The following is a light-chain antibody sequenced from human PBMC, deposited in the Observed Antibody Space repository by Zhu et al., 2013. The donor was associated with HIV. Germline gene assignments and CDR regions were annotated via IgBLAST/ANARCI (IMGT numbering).Light chain of an antibody. Sequence: QSALTQPASVSGSPGQSITISCSGSKVNVGNNFVSWYQQLPGTVPKLLIYDNNHRPSGVPDRFSGSNSGTSASLAISGLQFEDEADYYCAVWDDNLDGVLFGGGTKLTVL. CDR1: KVNVGNNF. J-gene: IGLJ2*01. CDR2: DNN. V-gene: IGLV1-44*01. CDR3: AVWDDNLDGVL.